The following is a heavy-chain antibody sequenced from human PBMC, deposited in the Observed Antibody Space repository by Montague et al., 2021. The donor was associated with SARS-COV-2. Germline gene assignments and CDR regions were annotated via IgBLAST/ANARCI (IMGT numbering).Heavy chain of an antibody. CDR2: IYWDYDT. V-gene: IGHV2-5*02. Sequence: PALVKPTQTLTLTCTFSGFSLVTSGEAVGWFRQPPGKAPEWLGLIYWDYDTRYSPSLKRRITITKDISKNEVVFTLTNMDPVDTATYYCAHRRYESNGDAFDFWGQGTVVIVSA. CDR1: GFSLVTSGEA. CDR3: AHRRYESNGDAFDF. D-gene: IGHD3-22*01. J-gene: IGHJ3*01.